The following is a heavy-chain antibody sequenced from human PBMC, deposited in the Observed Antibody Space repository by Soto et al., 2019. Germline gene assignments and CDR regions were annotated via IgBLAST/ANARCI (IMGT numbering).Heavy chain of an antibody. V-gene: IGHV3-23*01. Sequence: EVQLLESGGGLVQPGGSLRLSCAASGFTFSSYAMSWVRQAPGKGLEWVSAISGSGGSTYYADSVKGRFTISGDNSKNTLYLQMNSLRAEDTAVYYCAKPDVPVTTYPLGYFQHWGQGTLVTVSS. CDR2: ISGSGGST. J-gene: IGHJ1*01. D-gene: IGHD4-17*01. CDR3: AKPDVPVTTYPLGYFQH. CDR1: GFTFSSYA.